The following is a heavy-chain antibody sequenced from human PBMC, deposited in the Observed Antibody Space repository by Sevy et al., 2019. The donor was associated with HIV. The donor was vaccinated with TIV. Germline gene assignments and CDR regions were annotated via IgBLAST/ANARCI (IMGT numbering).Heavy chain of an antibody. J-gene: IGHJ4*02. Sequence: ASVKVSCKASGGTCSSYGISWVRQAPGQGLEWMGGIIPILGTVNYAQKFQGRVTITADESTKTAYMELSSLRSEDTAVYYCARGGGNGWYYFDYWGQQTLVTVSS. CDR1: GGTCSSYG. V-gene: IGHV1-69*13. D-gene: IGHD6-19*01. CDR2: IIPILGTV. CDR3: ARGGGNGWYYFDY.